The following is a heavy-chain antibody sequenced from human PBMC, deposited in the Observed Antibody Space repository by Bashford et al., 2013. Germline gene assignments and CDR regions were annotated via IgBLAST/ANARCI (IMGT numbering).Heavy chain of an antibody. V-gene: IGHV5-51*01. J-gene: IGHJ5*02. CDR2: IYPGDSDI. D-gene: IGHD2-2*01. Sequence: GESLKISCKGSGYSFTYYWIGWVRQMPGKGLEWMGIIYPGDSDIRYSPSFQGQVTISADKSISTAYLQWSSLKASDTAMYYCARGIVVVPAAIAWFDPWGQGTLVTVSS. CDR3: ARGIVVVPAAIAWFDP. CDR1: GYSFTYYW.